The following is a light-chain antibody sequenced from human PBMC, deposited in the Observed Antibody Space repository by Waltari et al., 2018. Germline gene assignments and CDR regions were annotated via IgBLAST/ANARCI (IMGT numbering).Light chain of an antibody. V-gene: IGLV1-44*01. Sequence: QSALTQPPSASGPPGQMVTISCSGSRSNLGSNPVNWYQQLPGAAPKLLLYSNDQRPSGVPDRFSGSKSGTSASLGISGLQSEDEAYYYCATWDDTLNGQLFGGGTKLTVL. CDR3: ATWDDTLNGQL. CDR1: RSNLGSNP. CDR2: SND. J-gene: IGLJ2*01.